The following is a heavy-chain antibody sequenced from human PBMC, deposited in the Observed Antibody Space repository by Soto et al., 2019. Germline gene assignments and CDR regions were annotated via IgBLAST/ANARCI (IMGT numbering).Heavy chain of an antibody. CDR3: AKWGRGTEDAFDI. J-gene: IGHJ3*02. Sequence: QPGGSLRLSCAASGFTFSSYAMTWVRQAPGKGLEWVSALSGSGGSTYYTDSVKGRFTISRDNSKNTLYLQMNSLRAEDMAVYYCAKWGRGTEDAFDIWGQGTMVTVSS. V-gene: IGHV3-23*01. D-gene: IGHD3-16*01. CDR1: GFTFSSYA. CDR2: LSGSGGST.